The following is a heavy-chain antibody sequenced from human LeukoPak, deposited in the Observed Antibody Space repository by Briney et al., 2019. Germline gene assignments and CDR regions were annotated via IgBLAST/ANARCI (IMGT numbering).Heavy chain of an antibody. V-gene: IGHV3-48*01. J-gene: IGHJ4*02. CDR2: IGTSSTTI. Sequence: GGSLRLSCAASGFTFSSYTMNWVRQPPGKGLEWVSNIGTSSTTIYYADSVKGRFTISRDNAKNSLYLQMNSLRAEDTAVYYCARDFLFRTIFGVEYYFDYWGQGTLVTVSS. CDR1: GFTFSSYT. D-gene: IGHD3-3*01. CDR3: ARDFLFRTIFGVEYYFDY.